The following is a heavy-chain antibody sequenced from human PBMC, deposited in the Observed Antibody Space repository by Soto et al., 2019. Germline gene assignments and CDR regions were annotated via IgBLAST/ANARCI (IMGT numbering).Heavy chain of an antibody. D-gene: IGHD6-13*01. CDR1: GYTFTSYA. J-gene: IGHJ1*01. Sequence: QVQLVQSGAEVKKPGASVKVSCKASGYTFTSYAMHLVRQAPGQRLEWMGWINAGNGNTKYSQKCQGRGTINRDKSARTAYMELSSLRAEDTAVYYCARGRSIAAAGTRPLGYWGQGTLVTFS. V-gene: IGHV1-3*01. CDR3: ARGRSIAAAGTRPLGY. CDR2: INAGNGNT.